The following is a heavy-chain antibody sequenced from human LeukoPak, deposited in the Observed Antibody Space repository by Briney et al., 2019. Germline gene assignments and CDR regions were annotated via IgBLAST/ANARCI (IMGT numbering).Heavy chain of an antibody. J-gene: IGHJ4*02. D-gene: IGHD5-18*01. CDR2: ISSSSRYI. Sequence: GGSLRLSCSASGFTFSTYSMNWVRQAPGKGLEWVSSISSSSRYIYYADSVKGRFTISRDNSKNTLYLQMNSLRAEDTAVYYCAKVPGRDTAMVPPDYWGQGTLVTVSS. CDR1: GFTFSTYS. CDR3: AKVPGRDTAMVPPDY. V-gene: IGHV3-21*01.